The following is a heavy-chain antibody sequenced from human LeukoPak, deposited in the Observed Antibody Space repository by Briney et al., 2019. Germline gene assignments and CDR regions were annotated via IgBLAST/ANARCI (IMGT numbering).Heavy chain of an antibody. V-gene: IGHV1-46*01. J-gene: IGHJ3*02. CDR3: ARETADSSGYYYGDAFDI. Sequence: ASVKVSCKASGYTFTSYYMHWVRQAPGQGLEWMGIINPSGGSTSYVQKFQGRVTMTRDMSTSTVYMELSSLRSEDTAVYYCARETADSSGYYYGDAFDIWGQGTMVTVSS. CDR2: INPSGGST. CDR1: GYTFTSYY. D-gene: IGHD3-22*01.